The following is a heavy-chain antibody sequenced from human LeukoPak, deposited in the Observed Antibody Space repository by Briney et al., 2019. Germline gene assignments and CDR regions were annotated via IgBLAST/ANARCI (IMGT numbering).Heavy chain of an antibody. CDR1: GFTFSSYC. CDR3: ARASIAVAGYHYFDY. J-gene: IGHJ4*02. CDR2: ISSSSSYI. V-gene: IGHV3-21*01. D-gene: IGHD6-19*01. Sequence: PGGSLRLSCAASGFTFSSYCMNWVRQAPGKGLEWVSSISSSSSYIYYADSVKGRFTISRDNAKNSLYLQMNSLRAEDTAVYYCARASIAVAGYHYFDYWGQGTLVTVSS.